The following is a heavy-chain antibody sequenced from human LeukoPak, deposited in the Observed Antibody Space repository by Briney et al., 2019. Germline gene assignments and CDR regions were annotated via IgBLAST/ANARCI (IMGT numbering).Heavy chain of an antibody. CDR3: AKVAGPRLPKYFDY. CDR2: ISGSGGYT. V-gene: IGHV3-23*01. J-gene: IGHJ4*02. CDR1: GFTFSSYA. Sequence: PGGSLRLSCAASGFTFSSYAMSWVRQAPGKGLEWVSVISGSGGYTSYADSVKGRFTISRDNSKNTLYLQMNSLRAEDTAVYYCAKVAGPRLPKYFDYWGQGTLVTVSS.